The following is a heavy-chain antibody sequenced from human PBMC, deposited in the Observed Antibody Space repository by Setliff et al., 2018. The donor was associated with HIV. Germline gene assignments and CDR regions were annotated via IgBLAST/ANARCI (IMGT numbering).Heavy chain of an antibody. CDR3: AREMGYSDV. CDR1: SGSISSHHY. D-gene: IGHD6-13*01. J-gene: IGHJ3*01. CDR2: ISNTGNI. V-gene: IGHV4-59*11. Sequence: PSETLSLTCTVSSGSISSHHYWTWIRQPPGKGLEWIGYISNTGNISYNPSLKSRVTISVDTSKDQFSLILNSVTAADTAVYYCAREMGYSDVWGQGTMVTVSS.